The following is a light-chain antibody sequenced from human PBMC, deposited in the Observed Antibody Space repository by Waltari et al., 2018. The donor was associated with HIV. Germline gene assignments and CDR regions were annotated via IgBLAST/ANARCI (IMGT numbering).Light chain of an antibody. V-gene: IGKV3-15*01. CDR2: GAS. J-gene: IGKJ1*01. CDR1: QSVSSN. CDR3: QQYNNWTWT. Sequence: EIVITQSPATLSVSPGERATLSCRASQSVSSNLAWYQQKPGQAPRPLIYGASTRATGIPARFSGSGSGTEFTLTISSLQSEDFAVYYCQQYNNWTWTFGQGTKVEIK.